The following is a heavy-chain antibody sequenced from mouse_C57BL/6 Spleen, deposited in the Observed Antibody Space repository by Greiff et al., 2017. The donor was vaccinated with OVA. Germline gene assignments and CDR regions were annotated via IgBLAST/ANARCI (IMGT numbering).Heavy chain of an antibody. CDR3: TSGLPTTVNWCIEV. D-gene: IGHD2-5*01. J-gene: IGHJ1*03. Sequence: VQLQQSGTVLARPGASVKMSCKTSGYTFTSYWMHWVKQRPGPGLAWIGAIYPGNSDTSYNQKFKGKAKLTAVTSASTAYMELSSLTNEDSAVYYCTSGLPTTVNWCIEVWGTGGTVTVSS. CDR1: GYTFTSYW. CDR2: IYPGNSDT. V-gene: IGHV1-5*01.